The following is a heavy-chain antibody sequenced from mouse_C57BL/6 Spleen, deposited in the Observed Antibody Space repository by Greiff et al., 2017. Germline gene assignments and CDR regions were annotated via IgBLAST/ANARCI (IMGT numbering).Heavy chain of an antibody. Sequence: QVQLKQSGPGLVAPSQSLSITCTVSGFSLTSYAISWVRQPPGKGLEWLGVIWTGGGTNYNSALKSRLSISKDNSKSQVFLKMNSLQTDDTARYYCASSGRYGYDGRDYAMDYWGQGTSVTVSS. CDR1: GFSLTSYA. V-gene: IGHV2-9-1*01. D-gene: IGHD2-2*01. CDR2: IWTGGGT. CDR3: ASSGRYGYDGRDYAMDY. J-gene: IGHJ4*01.